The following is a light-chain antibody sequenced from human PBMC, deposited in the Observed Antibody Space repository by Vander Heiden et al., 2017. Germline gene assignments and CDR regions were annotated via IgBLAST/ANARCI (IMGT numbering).Light chain of an antibody. CDR1: SSNVGGYNY. CDR2: DVT. CDR3: YSYAGGYRFV. J-gene: IGLJ1*01. V-gene: IGLV2-11*01. Sequence: HFALTPQRVVSASPGPSVTMSFTDTSSNVGGYNYVSWYQQHTGKAPKLMIYDVTNRPSGVPDRFSGSKSGNTAFLTISGLQAEDEADYYCYSYAGGYRFVFGTGTMVTVL.